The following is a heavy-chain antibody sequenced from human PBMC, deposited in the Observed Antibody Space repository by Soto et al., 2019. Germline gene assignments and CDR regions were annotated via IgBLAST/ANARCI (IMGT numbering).Heavy chain of an antibody. D-gene: IGHD6-6*01. CDR1: GGSFSGYY. J-gene: IGHJ6*02. Sequence: SETLSLTCAVYGGSFSGYYWSWIRQPPGKGLEWIGEINHSGSTNYNPSLKSRVTISVDTSKNQFSLKLSSVTAADTAVYYCARGLRPIAAPYYYYYYGMDVWGQGTTVTVSS. V-gene: IGHV4-34*01. CDR2: INHSGST. CDR3: ARGLRPIAAPYYYYYYGMDV.